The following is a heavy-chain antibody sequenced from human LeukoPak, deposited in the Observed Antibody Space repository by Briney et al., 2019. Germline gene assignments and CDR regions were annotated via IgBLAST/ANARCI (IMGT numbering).Heavy chain of an antibody. Sequence: PGGSLRLSCAASGFTFSSYWMHWVRQAPGKGLVWVSRINSDGSSTIYADSVKGRFTISRDNAKNTLYLQMNSLRAEDTAVYYCARDSPLGYCSGGSCSDAFDIWGQGKMVTVSS. V-gene: IGHV3-74*01. D-gene: IGHD2-15*01. CDR3: ARDSPLGYCSGGSCSDAFDI. CDR1: GFTFSSYW. CDR2: INSDGSST. J-gene: IGHJ3*02.